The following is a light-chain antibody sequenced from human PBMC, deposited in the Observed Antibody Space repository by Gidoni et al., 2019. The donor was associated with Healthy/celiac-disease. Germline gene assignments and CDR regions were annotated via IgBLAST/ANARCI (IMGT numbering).Light chain of an antibody. Sequence: SYLLTQPPSVSVAPGQTARITCGGNNIGSNSVHWYQQKPGQAPVLVVYDDSDRPSGTPQRFSGSNSGNRATLTISRVEAGDEADYYCQVWDSSSDHRGVFGGGTKLTVL. V-gene: IGLV3-21*02. CDR3: QVWDSSSDHRGV. J-gene: IGLJ3*02. CDR1: NIGSNS. CDR2: DDS.